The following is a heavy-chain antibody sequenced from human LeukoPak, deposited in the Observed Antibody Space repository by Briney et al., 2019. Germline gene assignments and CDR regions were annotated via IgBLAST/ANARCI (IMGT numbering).Heavy chain of an antibody. V-gene: IGHV3-48*04. CDR1: GFSFSSYG. CDR3: ARARFLEWVTMRY. D-gene: IGHD3-3*01. J-gene: IGHJ4*02. Sequence: GGSLRLSCAASGFSFSSYGMHWIRQAPGKGLEWVSYISSSGSTIYYADSVKGRFTISRDNAKNSLYLQMNSLRAEDTAVYYCARARFLEWVTMRYWGQGTLVTVSS. CDR2: ISSSGSTI.